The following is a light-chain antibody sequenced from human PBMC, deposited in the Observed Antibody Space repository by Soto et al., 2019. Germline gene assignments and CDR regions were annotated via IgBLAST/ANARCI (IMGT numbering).Light chain of an antibody. CDR3: AAWDDSLSVL. Sequence: QSALTQPPSASGTPGQRVTISCSGSSSNIGSNYVYWYQQLPGTAPKLLIYRNNQRPSGVPDRFSGSKSGTSASLAISGLRSEDEADYYCAAWDDSLSVLLGTGTKVTVL. V-gene: IGLV1-47*01. CDR1: SSNIGSNY. J-gene: IGLJ1*01. CDR2: RNN.